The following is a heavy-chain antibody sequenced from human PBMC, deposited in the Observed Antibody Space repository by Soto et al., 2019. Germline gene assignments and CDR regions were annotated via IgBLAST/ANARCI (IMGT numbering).Heavy chain of an antibody. CDR1: GFTFSDYY. V-gene: IGHV3-11*06. J-gene: IGHJ5*02. CDR3: ARDPGTMVRGVMLIRPTQQFRFDP. D-gene: IGHD3-10*01. Sequence: GGSLRLSCAASGFTFSDYYMSWIRQAPGKGLEWVSYISSSSSYTNYADSVKGRFTISRDNAKNSLYLQMNSLRAEDTAVYYCARDPGTMVRGVMLIRPTQQFRFDPWGQGTLVTVSS. CDR2: ISSSSSYT.